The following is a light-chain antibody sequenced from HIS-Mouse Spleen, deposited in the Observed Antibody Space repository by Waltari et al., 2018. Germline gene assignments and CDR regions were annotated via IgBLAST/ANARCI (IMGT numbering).Light chain of an antibody. V-gene: IGLV3-10*01. CDR2: EDS. CDR1: ALPKKY. J-gene: IGLJ2*01. CDR3: YSTDSSGNHRV. Sequence: SYELTHPPSVSVSPGQTARHTCPGEALPKKYAYWYQQKSGQAPALVIYEDSRRPSGIPERFSGSSSGTMATLTISGAQVEDEADYYCYSTDSSGNHRVFGGGTKLTVL.